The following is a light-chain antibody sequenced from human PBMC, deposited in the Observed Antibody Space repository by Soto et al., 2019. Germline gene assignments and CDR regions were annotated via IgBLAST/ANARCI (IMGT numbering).Light chain of an antibody. CDR3: QQAYSFPIT. Sequence: DIQMTQSPSSVSVSVGDTVTITCRASHYIDSWLAWYQQKPGKAPKLLIYDASRLRSGVPSTFSGSRSGTDFTLTITDLQPEDFATYYCQQAYSFPITFGQGTRLEIK. J-gene: IGKJ5*01. CDR1: HYIDSW. CDR2: DAS. V-gene: IGKV1-12*01.